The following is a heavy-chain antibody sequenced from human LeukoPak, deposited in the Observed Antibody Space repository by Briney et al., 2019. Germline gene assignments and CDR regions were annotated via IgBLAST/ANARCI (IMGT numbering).Heavy chain of an antibody. CDR1: GFTFSSYA. CDR3: ATVYPSVVVTAIPDY. CDR2: ISYDGSNK. Sequence: GRSLRLSCAASGFTFSSYAMHWVRQAPGKGLEWVAVISYDGSNKYYADSVKGRFTISRDNSKNTLYLQMNSLRAEDTAVYYCATVYPSVVVTAIPDYWGQGTLVTVSS. V-gene: IGHV3-30-3*01. D-gene: IGHD2-21*02. J-gene: IGHJ4*02.